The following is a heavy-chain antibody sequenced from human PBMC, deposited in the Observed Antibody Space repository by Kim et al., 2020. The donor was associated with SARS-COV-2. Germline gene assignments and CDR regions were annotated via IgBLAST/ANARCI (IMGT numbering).Heavy chain of an antibody. CDR3: AREIDYYYGMDV. V-gene: IGHV4-34*13. Sequence: TCSPSLQSRVTITVETPKNQFALKQSSVTAADTSVYYCAREIDYYYGMDVWGQGTTVTVSS. J-gene: IGHJ6*02.